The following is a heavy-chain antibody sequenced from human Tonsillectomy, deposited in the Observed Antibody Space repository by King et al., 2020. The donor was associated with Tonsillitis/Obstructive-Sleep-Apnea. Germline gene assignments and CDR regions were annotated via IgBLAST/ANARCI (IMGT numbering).Heavy chain of an antibody. J-gene: IGHJ4*02. D-gene: IGHD2-15*01. Sequence: FQLVQSGAEVKKPGESLRISCKGFGYVFPSYWIAWVRQMPGRGLEWMGIIYPGDSDTRYSPSFQGQVTISADKSIRTAYLQWNNLKTSDTAMYYCARPTGDCSGGNCYSDYWGQGTLVTVSS. CDR2: IYPGDSDT. V-gene: IGHV5-51*01. CDR3: ARPTGDCSGGNCYSDY. CDR1: GYVFPSYW.